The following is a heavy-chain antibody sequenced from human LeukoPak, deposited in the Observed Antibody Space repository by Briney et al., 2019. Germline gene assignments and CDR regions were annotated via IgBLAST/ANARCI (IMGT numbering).Heavy chain of an antibody. CDR1: GYTFTSYG. Sequence: ASVKVSCKASGYTFTSYGINWVRQAPGQGLEWMGIINPSRGSTSYAQKFQGRVTVTRDMSTSTVYFELSSLRSEDTAVYYCARGDYGDYRWYIDPWGQGTLVTVSS. CDR2: INPSRGST. J-gene: IGHJ5*02. CDR3: ARGDYGDYRWYIDP. V-gene: IGHV1-46*01. D-gene: IGHD4-17*01.